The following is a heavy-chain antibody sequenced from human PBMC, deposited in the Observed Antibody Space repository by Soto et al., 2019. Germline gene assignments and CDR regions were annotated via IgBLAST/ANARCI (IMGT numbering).Heavy chain of an antibody. CDR1: GFTFGSYT. J-gene: IGHJ4*02. Sequence: PGGSLRLSCAAFGFTFGSYTMRWVRQAPGKGLEWVAESFSSGGTQYADSVKGRFTISRDNSRNMVFLQMNGLRVEDTALYYCARDREPDGIWTFDSWGQGALVTVSS. CDR3: ARDREPDGIWTFDS. D-gene: IGHD3-9*01. CDR2: SFSSGGT. V-gene: IGHV3-23*05.